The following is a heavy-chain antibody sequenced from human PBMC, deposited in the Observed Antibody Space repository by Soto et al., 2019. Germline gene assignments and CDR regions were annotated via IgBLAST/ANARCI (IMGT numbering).Heavy chain of an antibody. V-gene: IGHV3-21*01. CDR3: AREGITFGGVIAPPDY. D-gene: IGHD3-16*02. CDR1: GFPFSSYS. J-gene: IGHJ4*02. CDR2: ISSSSSYR. Sequence: EVQLVESGGGLVKPGGSLRLSCAASGFPFSSYSMNWVRQAPGKGLECVSSISSSSSYRYYADSVEGRFTISRDNAKNSLYLQMNGLRAEDTAVYYCAREGITFGGVIAPPDYWGQGTLVTVSS.